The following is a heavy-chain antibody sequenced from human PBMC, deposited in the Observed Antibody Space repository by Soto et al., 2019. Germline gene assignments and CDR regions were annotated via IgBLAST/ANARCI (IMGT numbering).Heavy chain of an antibody. Sequence: GGSLRLSCAASGFTFSSYAMHWVRQAPGKGLEWVAVISYDGSNKYYEDSVKGRFTICRDNSKNGLYLQMNSLGAEDTAVYYCARDSSGYYDFWSGYSIKGIYVWGQGTTVTVS. CDR1: GFTFSSYA. CDR3: ARDSSGYYDFWSGYSIKGIYV. V-gene: IGHV3-30-3*01. CDR2: ISYDGSNK. J-gene: IGHJ6*02. D-gene: IGHD3-3*01.